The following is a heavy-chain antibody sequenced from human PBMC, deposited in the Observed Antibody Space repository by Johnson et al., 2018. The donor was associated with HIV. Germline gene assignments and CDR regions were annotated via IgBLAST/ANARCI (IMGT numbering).Heavy chain of an antibody. Sequence: VQLVESGGGLVQPGRSLRLSSTASGFTFGDYAMSWFRQAPGKGLEWVGFIRSKAYGGTTEYAASGKGRFTISRDDAKSIAYLQMNSLKTEDTDVYYCTRVKDETYSSASRWAFDIWGQGTMVTVSS. CDR1: GFTFGDYA. D-gene: IGHD6-19*01. CDR2: IRSKAYGGTT. J-gene: IGHJ3*02. CDR3: TRVKDETYSSASRWAFDI. V-gene: IGHV3-49*03.